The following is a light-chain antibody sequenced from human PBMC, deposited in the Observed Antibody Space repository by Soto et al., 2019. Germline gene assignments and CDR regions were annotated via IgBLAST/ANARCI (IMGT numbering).Light chain of an antibody. CDR2: EVT. J-gene: IGLJ1*01. CDR1: STDVGGYNY. V-gene: IGLV2-14*01. Sequence: QSALAQPSSVSGSPGQSITISCTGTSTDVGGYNYVSWYQHHSGKAPKLLIYEVTNRPSGISDRFSGSKSVNTASLTISGLQAEDEYDYYCGSYSSTDTPFVFGTGTTVTVL. CDR3: GSYSSTDTPFV.